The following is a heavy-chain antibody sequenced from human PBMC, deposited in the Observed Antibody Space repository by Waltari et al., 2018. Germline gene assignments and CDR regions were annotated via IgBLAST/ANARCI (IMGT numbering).Heavy chain of an antibody. D-gene: IGHD3-16*01. V-gene: IGHV4-39*01. Sequence: WGWVGQPPGKGLEWTATISYSGATYNNPSLKSRVTISVDTSKNQFSLKLSSVTAADTAVYYCATYIGASIGTAAFDVWGQGTMVTVSS. CDR2: ISYSGAT. J-gene: IGHJ3*01. CDR3: ATYIGASIGTAAFDV.